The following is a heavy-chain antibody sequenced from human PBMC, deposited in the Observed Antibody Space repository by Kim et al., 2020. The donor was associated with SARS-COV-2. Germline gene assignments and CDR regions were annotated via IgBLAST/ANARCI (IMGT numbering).Heavy chain of an antibody. CDR1: GYTFTSYG. D-gene: IGHD3-10*01. CDR3: ARDKVYYGSGKGGGTPFRKVDP. Sequence: ASVKVSCKASGYTFTSYGISWVRQAPGQGLEWMGWISAYNGNTNYAQKLQGRVTMTTDTSTSTAYMELRSLRSDDTAVYYCARDKVYYGSGKGGGTPFRKVDPWGQGTLVTVSS. CDR2: ISAYNGNT. J-gene: IGHJ5*02. V-gene: IGHV1-18*01.